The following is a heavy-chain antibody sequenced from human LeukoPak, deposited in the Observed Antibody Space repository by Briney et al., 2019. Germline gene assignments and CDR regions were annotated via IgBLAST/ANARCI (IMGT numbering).Heavy chain of an antibody. Sequence: GGSLRLSCAASGFTFSSYSMNWVRQAPGKGLEWVSSISSSSSYIYYADSVKGRFTISRDNAKNSLYLQMNSLRAEDTAVYYCARETNWGGVNYFDYWGQGTLVTVSS. D-gene: IGHD7-27*01. CDR2: ISSSSSYI. J-gene: IGHJ4*02. CDR3: ARETNWGGVNYFDY. CDR1: GFTFSSYS. V-gene: IGHV3-21*01.